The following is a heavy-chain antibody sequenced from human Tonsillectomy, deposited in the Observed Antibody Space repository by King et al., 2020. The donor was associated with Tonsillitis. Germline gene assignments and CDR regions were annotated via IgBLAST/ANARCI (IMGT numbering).Heavy chain of an antibody. D-gene: IGHD3-9*01. CDR2: IKSKTDGETT. Sequence: QPVQSGGGLVKPGGSLRLSCAASGFTFSNAWMSWVRQAPGKGLEWVGRIKSKTDGETTDYAAPVKGRFIISRDDSKNTLFLQMNSLKTEDTAVYYCTTGLRYFDWLLDGDYWGQGTLVTVSS. J-gene: IGHJ4*02. CDR3: TTGLRYFDWLLDGDY. V-gene: IGHV3-15*01. CDR1: GFTFSNAW.